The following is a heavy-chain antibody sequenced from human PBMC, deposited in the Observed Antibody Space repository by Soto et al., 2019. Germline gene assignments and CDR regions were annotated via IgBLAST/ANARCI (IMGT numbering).Heavy chain of an antibody. J-gene: IGHJ4*02. CDR1: GYILFHGF. CDR2: INPSSGTT. CDR3: ARSLGETTSLFDY. D-gene: IGHD1-26*01. V-gene: IGHV1-46*01. Sequence: QVQLVQSGAEMKQPGASVKLSCQASGYILFHGFLHGVRKALGQALEWLGGINPSSGTTTYAQKFQGRVTVTRDTSTSTVYMELSSLGSGDTAMYYCARSLGETTSLFDYWGQGSLVTVSA.